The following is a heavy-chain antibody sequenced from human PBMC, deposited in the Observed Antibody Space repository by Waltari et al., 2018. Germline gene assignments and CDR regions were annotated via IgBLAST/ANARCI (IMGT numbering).Heavy chain of an antibody. CDR2: IYYSGRT. CDR3: ARVSVGGSGYLDY. J-gene: IGHJ4*02. V-gene: IGHV4-59*01. Sequence: QVQLQESGPGLVKPSETLSLTCTVSGGSISSYYWSWTRQPPGRGLEWIGHIYYSGRTNYNPSLKSGVTISVDTSKNQFSLKLSSVTAADTAVYYCARVSVGGSGYLDYWGQGILVTVSS. D-gene: IGHD6-19*01. CDR1: GGSISSYY.